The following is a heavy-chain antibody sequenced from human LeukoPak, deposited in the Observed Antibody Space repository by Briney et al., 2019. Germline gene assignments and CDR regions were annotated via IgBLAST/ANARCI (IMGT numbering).Heavy chain of an antibody. CDR1: GYTFTSYG. J-gene: IGHJ6*02. V-gene: IGHV1-18*01. CDR2: ISAYNGNT. D-gene: IGHD2-2*01. Sequence: ASVKVSCKASGYTFTSYGISWVRQAPGQGLEWMGWISAYNGNTNYAQKLQGRVTVTTDTSTSTAYMELRSLRSDDTAVYYCAREAGVPAATPSQKYCYYGMDVWGQGTTVTVSS. CDR3: AREAGVPAATPSQKYCYYGMDV.